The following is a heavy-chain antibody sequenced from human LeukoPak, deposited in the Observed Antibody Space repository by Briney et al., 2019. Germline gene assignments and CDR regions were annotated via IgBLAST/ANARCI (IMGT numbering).Heavy chain of an antibody. V-gene: IGHV3-21*01. CDR1: GFTFSSYS. Sequence: GGSLRLSCAASGFTFSSYSMNWVRQAPGKGLEWVTSISSSSSYIYYADSVKGRFTISRDNAKNSLYLQMNSLRAEDTAVYYCARGGTTPRMDVWGQGTTVTVSS. CDR3: ARGGTTPRMDV. CDR2: ISSSSSYI. D-gene: IGHD1-1*01. J-gene: IGHJ6*02.